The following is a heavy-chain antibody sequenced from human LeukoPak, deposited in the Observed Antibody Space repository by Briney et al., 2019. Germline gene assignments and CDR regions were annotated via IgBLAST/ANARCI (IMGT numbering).Heavy chain of an antibody. CDR2: VYPSGAT. CDR1: GGSISGSTDH. V-gene: IGHV4-39*01. D-gene: IGHD3-22*01. J-gene: IGHJ4*02. CDR3: ARQNSSGLDS. Sequence: SETLSLTCTVSGGSISGSTDHWGWIRQPPGKGLEWIGIVYPSGATYYNPSLKSRVTISVDTSKNQFSLKLSSVTATDTAVYFCARQNSSGLDSWGRGMLVTVSS.